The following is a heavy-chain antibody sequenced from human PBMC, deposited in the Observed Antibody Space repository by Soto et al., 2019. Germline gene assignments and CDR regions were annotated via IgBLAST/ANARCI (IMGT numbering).Heavy chain of an antibody. CDR2: ISNSGST. D-gene: IGHD5-18*01. CDR3: ATESGSTYGYVDH. V-gene: IGHV4-30-4*01. J-gene: IGHJ4*02. Sequence: TLPLTCTVSRGSVTSDEDSSTWIGQSPDKGLERIGYISNSGSTGYNPSLKTRLSMSVDRSKNQFTLRLTSVTAADTAVYGCATESGSTYGYVDHGGQGTQVTVS. CDR1: RGSVTSDEDS.